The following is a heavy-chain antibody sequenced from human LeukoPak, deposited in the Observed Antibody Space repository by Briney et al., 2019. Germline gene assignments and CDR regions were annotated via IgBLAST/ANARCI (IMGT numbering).Heavy chain of an antibody. J-gene: IGHJ4*02. CDR3: ARRAGDYSHPYDY. D-gene: IGHD3-22*01. CDR2: ICSGGST. CDR1: GFTVSTNP. V-gene: IGHV3-53*01. Sequence: GGSLRLSCTVSGFTVSTNPMSWVRQTRGKGLEWVSFICSGGSTHYSDSVKGRFTISRDNSKNTLYLQMNSLRAEDTAVYYCARRAGDYSHPYDYWGQGTLVTVSS.